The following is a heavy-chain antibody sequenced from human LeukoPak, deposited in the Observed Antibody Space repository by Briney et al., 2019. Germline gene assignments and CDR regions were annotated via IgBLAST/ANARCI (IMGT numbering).Heavy chain of an antibody. D-gene: IGHD2-21*02. V-gene: IGHV1-18*01. J-gene: IGHJ4*02. Sequence: ASVKVSCKASGYTFTSYGISRVRQAPGQGLEWMGWISAYNGNTSYAQKLQGRVTMTTDTSTSTAYMELRSLRSDDTAVYYCARDLLEHIVVVTAIPAGYWGQGTLVTVSS. CDR1: GYTFTSYG. CDR2: ISAYNGNT. CDR3: ARDLLEHIVVVTAIPAGY.